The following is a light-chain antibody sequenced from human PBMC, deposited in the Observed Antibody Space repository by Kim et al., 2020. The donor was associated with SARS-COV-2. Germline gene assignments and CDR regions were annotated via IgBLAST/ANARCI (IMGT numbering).Light chain of an antibody. J-gene: IGKJ2*01. CDR2: DAS. V-gene: IGKV3-11*01. Sequence: EIVLTQPPATLSLSPGERATLSCRASQSVSSYLAWYQQKPGQAPRLLIYDASNRATGIPARFSGSGSGTDFTLTISSLEPEDFAVYYCQQRSNWRYTFGQGTKLEI. CDR3: QQRSNWRYT. CDR1: QSVSSY.